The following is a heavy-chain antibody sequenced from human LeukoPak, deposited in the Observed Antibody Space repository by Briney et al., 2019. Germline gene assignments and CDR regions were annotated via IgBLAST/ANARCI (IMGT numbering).Heavy chain of an antibody. CDR3: ARDRYVAVAGTHYYYYYGMDV. D-gene: IGHD6-19*01. CDR1: GGSINSGSYY. Sequence: SETLSLTCTVSGGSINSGSYYWSWIRQPAGKGLEWIGRIYTSGSTNYNPSLKSRVSISVDTSKNQFSLKLNSVTAADTAVYYCARDRYVAVAGTHYYYYYGMDVWGKGTTVTVSS. V-gene: IGHV4-61*02. CDR2: IYTSGST. J-gene: IGHJ6*04.